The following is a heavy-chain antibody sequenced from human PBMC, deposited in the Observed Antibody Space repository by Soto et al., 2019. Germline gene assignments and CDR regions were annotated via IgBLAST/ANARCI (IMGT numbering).Heavy chain of an antibody. CDR1: GFTFSSYG. CDR2: ISYDGSNK. J-gene: IGHJ6*02. V-gene: IGHV3-30*18. D-gene: IGHD3-16*02. CDR3: AKSQLITFGGVIVSSGMDV. Sequence: GGSLRLSCAASGFTFSSYGMHWVRQAPGKGLEWVAVISYDGSNKYYADSVKGRFTISRDNSKNTLYLQMNSLRAEDTAVYYCAKSQLITFGGVIVSSGMDVWGQGTTVTVSS.